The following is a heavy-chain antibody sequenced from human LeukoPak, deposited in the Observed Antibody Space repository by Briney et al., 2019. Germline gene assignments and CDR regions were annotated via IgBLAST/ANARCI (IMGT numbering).Heavy chain of an antibody. J-gene: IGHJ4*02. V-gene: IGHV3-9*01. Sequence: PGGSLRLACAGCGFIFNNYAMHWVRQPPGQGLEWVSGISWNSGSIDYADSVRGRFTISRDNAKNSLYLQMNSLRVEDTAFYYCAKDNRRHYTSGPNPDSLHWGQGALVTVSS. D-gene: IGHD6-19*01. CDR2: ISWNSGSI. CDR1: GFIFNNYA. CDR3: AKDNRRHYTSGPNPDSLH.